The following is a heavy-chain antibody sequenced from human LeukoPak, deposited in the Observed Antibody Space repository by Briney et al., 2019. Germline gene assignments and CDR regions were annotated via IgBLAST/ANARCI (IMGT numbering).Heavy chain of an antibody. CDR2: ISSSSSYI. D-gene: IGHD3-10*01. CDR3: ARVTYYGSGSSPHFDY. Sequence: TGGSLRLSCAASGFTFSSYSMNWVRQAPGKGLEWVSSISSSSSYIYYADSVKGRFTISRDNAKNPLYLQMNSLRAEDTAVYYCARVTYYGSGSSPHFDYWGQGTLVTVSS. J-gene: IGHJ4*02. V-gene: IGHV3-21*01. CDR1: GFTFSSYS.